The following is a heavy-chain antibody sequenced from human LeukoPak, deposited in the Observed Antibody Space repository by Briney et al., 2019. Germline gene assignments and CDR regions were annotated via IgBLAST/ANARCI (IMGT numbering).Heavy chain of an antibody. CDR2: INYSGNT. V-gene: IGHV4-59*01. J-gene: IGHJ4*02. Sequence: SETLSLTCSVSGGSITNYYWVWIRQPPGKGLEWIGYINYSGNTDFNPSLESRVTMSLDTSNNQLSLKLTSVTAADTAMYYCARDQRYNYFDYRGQGILVTVSS. CDR3: ARDQRYNYFDY. CDR1: GGSITNYY. D-gene: IGHD3-9*01.